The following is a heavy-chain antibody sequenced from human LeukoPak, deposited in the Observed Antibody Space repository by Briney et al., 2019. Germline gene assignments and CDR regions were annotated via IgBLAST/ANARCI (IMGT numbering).Heavy chain of an antibody. CDR1: GFTFSSYG. Sequence: GGSLRLSCAASGFTFSSYGMSWVRQAPGKGLEWVSAVSGSGGSTYYADSVKGRFTISRDNSKNTLYLQMNSLRAEDTAVYYCARDSDCSGGSCYANYYYYMDVWGKGTTVTISS. J-gene: IGHJ6*03. V-gene: IGHV3-23*01. CDR2: VSGSGGST. CDR3: ARDSDCSGGSCYANYYYYMDV. D-gene: IGHD2-15*01.